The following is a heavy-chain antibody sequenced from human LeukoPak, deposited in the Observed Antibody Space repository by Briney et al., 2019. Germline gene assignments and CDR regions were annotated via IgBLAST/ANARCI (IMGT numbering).Heavy chain of an antibody. Sequence: SETLSLTCTVSGGSIRSYYWSWIRQPPGKGLEWIGHIYIRGTTDYNPSLKSRVTMSIDTSKNQFSLKLSSVTAADMAVYYCARLENVDWFDPWGQGTLVIVSS. V-gene: IGHV4-4*09. CDR2: IYIRGTT. CDR3: ARLENVDWFDP. J-gene: IGHJ5*02. D-gene: IGHD1-1*01. CDR1: GGSIRSYY.